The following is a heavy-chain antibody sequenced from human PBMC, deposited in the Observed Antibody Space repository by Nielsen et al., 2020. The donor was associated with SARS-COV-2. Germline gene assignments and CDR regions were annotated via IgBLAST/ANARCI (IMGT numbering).Heavy chain of an antibody. CDR1: GFTFSSYW. V-gene: IGHV3-7*04. CDR3: ARALQQRYYYYYYGMDV. Sequence: GGSLRLSCAASGFTFSSYWMSWVRQAPGKGLEWVANIKQDGSEKYYVDSVKGRFTISRDNAKNSLYLQMNSLRAEDTAVYYCARALQQRYYYYYYGMDVWGQGTTVTVSS. J-gene: IGHJ6*02. CDR2: IKQDGSEK. D-gene: IGHD6-13*01.